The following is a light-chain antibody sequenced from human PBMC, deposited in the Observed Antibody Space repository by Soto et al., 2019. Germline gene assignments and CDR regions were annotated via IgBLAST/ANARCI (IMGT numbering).Light chain of an antibody. J-gene: IGLJ2*01. CDR1: SSDVGGYKY. V-gene: IGLV2-14*01. Sequence: QSALTQPASVSGSPGQSITISCTGTSSDVGGYKYVSWYQQHPGKAPKLIVYEVNNRPSGVSNRFSGSKSGDTASLTISGVQAEDEADYYCNSYTSSGSPVVFGGGTQLTVL. CDR3: NSYTSSGSPVV. CDR2: EVN.